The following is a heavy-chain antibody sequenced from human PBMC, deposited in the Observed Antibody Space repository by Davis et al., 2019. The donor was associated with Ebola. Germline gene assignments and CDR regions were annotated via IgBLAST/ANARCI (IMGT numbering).Heavy chain of an antibody. CDR1: GGSFSGYY. Sequence: SETLSLTCAVHGGSFSGYYWSWIRQPPGKGLEWIGEINHSGSTNYNPSLKSRVTISVDTSKNQFSLKLSSVTAADTAVYYCARGDFDWLRVGMDVWGQGTTVTVSS. CDR2: INHSGST. D-gene: IGHD3-9*01. CDR3: ARGDFDWLRVGMDV. V-gene: IGHV4-34*01. J-gene: IGHJ6*02.